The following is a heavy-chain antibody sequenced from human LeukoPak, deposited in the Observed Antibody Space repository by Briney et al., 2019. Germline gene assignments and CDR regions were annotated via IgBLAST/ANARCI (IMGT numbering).Heavy chain of an antibody. V-gene: IGHV3-74*03. D-gene: IGHD1-7*01. Sequence: GSLRLSCAASGFSFRSYFMYWVRQAPGKGLVWVSRINTDGRDTEYADPVKGRFTISRDNAKNMLYMQMNSLREEDTAVYYCVAYNWNYPDYWGQGTLVTVSS. CDR3: VAYNWNYPDY. CDR2: INTDGRDT. CDR1: GFSFRSYF. J-gene: IGHJ4*02.